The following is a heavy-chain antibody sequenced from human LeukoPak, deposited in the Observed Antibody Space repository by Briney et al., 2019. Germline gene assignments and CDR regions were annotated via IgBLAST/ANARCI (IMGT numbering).Heavy chain of an antibody. Sequence: SETLSLTCTVSGGSISIYYWSWIRQPPGKGLEWIGYIYYSGSTDYSPSLKSRVTISVDTSKNQFSLKLSSVTAADTAVYYCAATRYNWNDPGYYFDYWGQGTLVTVSS. CDR2: IYYSGST. CDR1: GGSISIYY. V-gene: IGHV4-59*08. J-gene: IGHJ4*02. CDR3: AATRYNWNDPGYYFDY. D-gene: IGHD1-20*01.